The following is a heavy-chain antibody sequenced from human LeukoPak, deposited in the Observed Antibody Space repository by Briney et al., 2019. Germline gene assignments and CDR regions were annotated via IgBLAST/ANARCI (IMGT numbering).Heavy chain of an antibody. D-gene: IGHD3-10*01. J-gene: IGHJ5*02. CDR3: ARGGHYGSGNDFRFDP. V-gene: IGHV4-59*01. Sequence: SETLSLTCTVSGDSISSYYWSWIRQPPGKGLEWIGYIYYSGSTNYNPSLKSRVTISVDTSKNQFSLKLSSVTPADTAVYYCARGGHYGSGNDFRFDPWGQGTLVTVSS. CDR2: IYYSGST. CDR1: GDSISSYY.